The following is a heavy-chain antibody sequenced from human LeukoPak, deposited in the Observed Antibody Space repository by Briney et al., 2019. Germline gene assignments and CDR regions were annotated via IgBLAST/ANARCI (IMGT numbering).Heavy chain of an antibody. CDR2: TRNKANSYTT. CDR3: ARVVLLLEGAHDAFDI. D-gene: IGHD1-26*01. J-gene: IGHJ3*02. CDR1: GFTFSDHY. Sequence: GGPLRLSCAASGFTFSDHYMDWVRQAPGKGLEWVGRTRNKANSYTTEYAASVKGRFTTSRDDSKNSLYLQMNSLKTEDTAVYYCARVVLLLEGAHDAFDIWGQGTMVTVSS. V-gene: IGHV3-72*01.